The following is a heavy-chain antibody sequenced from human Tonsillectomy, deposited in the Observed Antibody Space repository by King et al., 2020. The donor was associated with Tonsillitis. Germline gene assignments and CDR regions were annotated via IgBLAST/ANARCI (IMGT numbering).Heavy chain of an antibody. CDR2: INGYGSTT. V-gene: IGHV3-74*01. CDR1: GFTFSSYW. Sequence: VQLVESGGGLVQPGGSLRLSCAASGFTFSSYWMHWVRQAPGKGLVWVSHINGYGSTTRYADSVKGRFTISRDNAKNTLYLQMNSLRAEDTAVYYWATSRTFDYWGQGTLVTVSS. J-gene: IGHJ4*02. CDR3: ATSRTFDY. D-gene: IGHD2-2*01.